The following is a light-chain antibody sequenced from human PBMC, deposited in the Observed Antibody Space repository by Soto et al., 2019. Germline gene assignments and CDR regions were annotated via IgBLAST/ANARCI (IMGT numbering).Light chain of an antibody. CDR1: QSVSTSY. J-gene: IGKJ4*01. CDR2: GAS. Sequence: EIVLTQSPGTLSLSPGERATLSCRASQSVSTSYLAWYQQKPGQAPRLLLYGASSRATGIPDRFSGSGSGADFTLTISILEPEDFAVYYCQQYGSVPLTFGGGTKVEIK. V-gene: IGKV3-20*01. CDR3: QQYGSVPLT.